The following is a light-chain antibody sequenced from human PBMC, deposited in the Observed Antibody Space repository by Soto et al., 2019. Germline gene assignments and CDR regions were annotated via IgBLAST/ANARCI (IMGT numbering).Light chain of an antibody. CDR1: SSNIGAGYD. J-gene: IGLJ2*01. Sequence: QAVVTQPPSVSGAPGQRVTISCTGSSSNIGAGYDVHWYQQLPGTAPKLLIYVNSNRPSGVPDRFSGSKSGTSASLAITGFKAGDEADYYCQSYASSLGGGVFGGGT. V-gene: IGLV1-40*01. CDR2: VNS. CDR3: QSYASSLGGGV.